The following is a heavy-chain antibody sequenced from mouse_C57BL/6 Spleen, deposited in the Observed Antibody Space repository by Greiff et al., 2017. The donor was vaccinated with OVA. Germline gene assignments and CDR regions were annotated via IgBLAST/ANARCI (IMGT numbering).Heavy chain of an antibody. CDR3: ARWGGSSYFDY. V-gene: IGHV1-82*01. D-gene: IGHD1-1*01. CDR1: GYAFSSSW. Sequence: QVQLKESGPELVKPGASVKISCKASGYAFSSSWLNWVKQRPGKGLEWIGRIYPGDGDTNYNGKFKGKATLTADKSSSTAYMQLSSLTSEDSAVYCCARWGGSSYFDYWGQGTTLTVSS. CDR2: IYPGDGDT. J-gene: IGHJ2*01.